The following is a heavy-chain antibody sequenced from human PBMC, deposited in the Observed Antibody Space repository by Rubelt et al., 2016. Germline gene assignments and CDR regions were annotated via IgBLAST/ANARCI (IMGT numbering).Heavy chain of an antibody. Sequence: GGVVQPGRSLRLSCAASGFTFSSYGMHWVRQAPGMGLEWVAVIWYDGSNKYYADSVKGRFTISRDNSKNTLYLQMNSLRAEDTAVYYCARGGMGGSTGYFDYWGQGTRVTVSS. CDR1: GFTFSSYG. CDR2: IWYDGSNK. J-gene: IGHJ4*02. D-gene: IGHD1-26*01. CDR3: ARGGMGGSTGYFDY. V-gene: IGHV3-33*01.